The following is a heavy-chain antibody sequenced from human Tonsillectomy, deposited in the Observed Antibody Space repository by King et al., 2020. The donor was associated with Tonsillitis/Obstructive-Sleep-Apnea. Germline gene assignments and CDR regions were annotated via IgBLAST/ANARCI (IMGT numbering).Heavy chain of an antibody. Sequence: QLQESGAGLVKPSETLSLTCTVSGDSISSHYWSWIRPSPGKGLEWIGYIYYSGSTNYNPSLKSRVTISLDTSKNQFSLKLSSVTAADAAVYYCAGSFLPMVSYDYAMDVWRLGTGVTVPS. J-gene: IGHJ6*02. CDR2: IYYSGST. V-gene: IGHV4-59*11. CDR3: AGSFLPMVSYDYAMDV. CDR1: GDSISSHY. D-gene: IGHD3-10*01.